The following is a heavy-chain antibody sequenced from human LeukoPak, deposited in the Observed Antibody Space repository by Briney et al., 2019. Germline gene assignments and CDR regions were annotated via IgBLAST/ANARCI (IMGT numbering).Heavy chain of an antibody. CDR3: ARDRHLAAAGLETLFDY. CDR2: ISAYNGNT. V-gene: IGHV1-18*01. Sequence: ASVKVSCKASGYTFTSYGISWVRQAPGQGLEWMGWISAYNGNTNYAQKLQGRVTMTTDTSTRTAYMELRSLRSDDTAVYYCARDRHLAAAGLETLFDYSGQGTLVTVSS. J-gene: IGHJ4*02. D-gene: IGHD6-13*01. CDR1: GYTFTSYG.